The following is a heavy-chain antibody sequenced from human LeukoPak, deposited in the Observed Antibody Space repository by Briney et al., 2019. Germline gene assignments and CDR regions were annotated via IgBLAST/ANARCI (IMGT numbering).Heavy chain of an antibody. CDR1: GFSFGSYG. CDR2: IWYDGSNK. V-gene: IGHV3-33*01. D-gene: IGHD4-17*01. CDR3: ARGDDYGDYD. Sequence: GGSLGLSCAASGFSFGSYGMHWVRQAPGKGLEWVAVIWYDGSNKYHADSVKGRFTISRDNAKNSLYLQMNSLRAEDTAVYYCARGDDYGDYDWGQGTLVTVSS. J-gene: IGHJ4*02.